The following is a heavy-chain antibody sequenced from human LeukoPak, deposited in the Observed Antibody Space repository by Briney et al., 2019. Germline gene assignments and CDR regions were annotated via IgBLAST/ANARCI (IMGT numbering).Heavy chain of an antibody. CDR3: ARVNGGYDILTGYHYYYMDV. Sequence: SETLSLTCAVYGGSFSGYYWSWIRQPPGKGLEWIGEINHSGSTNYNPSLKSRVTISVDKSKNQLSLKLSSVTAADTAVYYCARVNGGYDILTGYHYYYMDVWGKGTTVTVSS. V-gene: IGHV4-34*01. CDR2: INHSGST. J-gene: IGHJ6*03. D-gene: IGHD3-9*01. CDR1: GGSFSGYY.